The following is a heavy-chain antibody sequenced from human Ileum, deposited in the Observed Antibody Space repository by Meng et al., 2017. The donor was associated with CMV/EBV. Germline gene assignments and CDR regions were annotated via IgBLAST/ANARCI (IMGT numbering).Heavy chain of an antibody. CDR3: AKLSDY. Sequence: GESLKISCAASGFTFSSYAMSWVHQAPGKGLEWVSAISGSNTYYADSVKGRFTISRDNSKNTLYLQMNSLRAEDTAIYYCAKLSDYWGQGTLVTVSS. CDR1: GFTFSSYA. CDR2: ISGSNT. V-gene: IGHV3-23*01. J-gene: IGHJ4*02.